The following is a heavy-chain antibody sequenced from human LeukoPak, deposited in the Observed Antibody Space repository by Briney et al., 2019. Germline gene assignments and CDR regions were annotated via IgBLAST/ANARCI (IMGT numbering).Heavy chain of an antibody. CDR1: GFTVSSNY. CDR2: IYSDGGT. CDR3: ARDSNGPAF. Sequence: GSLRLSCAASGFTVSSNYMSWVRQAPGKGLEWVSVIYSDGGTFYSDSVKGRFSISRDYSKSTLYLQMNSLRADDTAVYYCARDSNGPAFWGQGTLVTVSS. V-gene: IGHV3-53*01. D-gene: IGHD6-19*01. J-gene: IGHJ4*02.